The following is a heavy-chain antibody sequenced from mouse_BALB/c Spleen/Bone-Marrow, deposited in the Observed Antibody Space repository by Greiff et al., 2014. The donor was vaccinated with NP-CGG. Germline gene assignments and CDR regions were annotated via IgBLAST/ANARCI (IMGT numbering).Heavy chain of an antibody. CDR2: ISHGGGTT. D-gene: IGHD2-3*01. CDR3: TRHGGYYPYYYAMDY. V-gene: IGHV5-12-1*01. J-gene: IGHJ4*01. Sequence: EVMLVESGGGLVKPGGSLKLSCAASGFAFSSYDMSWVCQTPEKRLEWVAYISHGGGTTYYSDTVKGRFTISRDNAKNTLYLQMSSLKSEDTAIYYCTRHGGYYPYYYAMDYWGQGTSVTVSS. CDR1: GFAFSSYD.